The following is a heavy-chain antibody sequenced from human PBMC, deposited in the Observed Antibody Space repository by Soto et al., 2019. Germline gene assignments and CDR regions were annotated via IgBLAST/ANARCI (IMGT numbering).Heavy chain of an antibody. CDR2: IYYSGST. V-gene: IGHV4-59*08. J-gene: IGHJ5*02. CDR1: GGSISSYY. CDR3: AGTYYDFWSGYHPNWFDP. D-gene: IGHD3-3*01. Sequence: SETLSLTCTVSGGSISSYYWSWIRQPPGKGLEWIGYIYYSGSTNYNPSLKSRVTISVDTSKNQFSLKLSSVTAADTAVYYCAGTYYDFWSGYHPNWFDPWGQGTLVTVSS.